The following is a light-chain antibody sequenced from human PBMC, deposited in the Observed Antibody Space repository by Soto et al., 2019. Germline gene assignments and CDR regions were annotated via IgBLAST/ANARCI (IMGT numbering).Light chain of an antibody. V-gene: IGKV3-20*01. CDR1: QSVSSY. J-gene: IGKJ4*01. Sequence: EIVLTQSPGTLSLSPGERATLSCRASQSVSSYFAWYQQKPGQAPRLLIYDASNRATGIPARFSGSGSGTDFSLTISRLETEDFSVYYCHQYGSSPLTFGGGTKVDSK. CDR2: DAS. CDR3: HQYGSSPLT.